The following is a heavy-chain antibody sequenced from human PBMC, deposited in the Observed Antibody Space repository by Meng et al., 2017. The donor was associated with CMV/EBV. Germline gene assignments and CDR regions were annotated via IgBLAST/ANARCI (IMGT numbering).Heavy chain of an antibody. Sequence: VQSGVEVKNPGASVKASCKASGYTFTGYYMHWVRQAPGQGLEWMGWINPNSGGTNYAQKFQGRVTMTRDTSISTAYMELSRLRSDDTAVYYCARVQVRGEMATPAGYWGQGTLVTVSS. CDR1: GYTFTGYY. D-gene: IGHD5-24*01. V-gene: IGHV1-2*02. CDR3: ARVQVRGEMATPAGY. CDR2: INPNSGGT. J-gene: IGHJ4*02.